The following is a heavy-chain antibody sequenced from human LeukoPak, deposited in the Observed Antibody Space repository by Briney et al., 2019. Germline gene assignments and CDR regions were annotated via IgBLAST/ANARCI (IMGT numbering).Heavy chain of an antibody. J-gene: IGHJ4*02. D-gene: IGHD6-19*01. V-gene: IGHV1-2*02. CDR2: INPNNGGT. CDR1: GYTLTDYY. Sequence: ASVKVSCKASGYTLTDYYLFWVRQAPGQGLEWMGWINPNNGGTNCAQKFQGRVTMTRDTSINTAYMELSRLRSDDTAVYYCARTGYSSGWYVVYWGQGTLVTVSS. CDR3: ARTGYSSGWYVVY.